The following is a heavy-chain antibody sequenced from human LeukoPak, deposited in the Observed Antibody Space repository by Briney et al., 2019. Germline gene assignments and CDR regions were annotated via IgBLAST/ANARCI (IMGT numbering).Heavy chain of an antibody. J-gene: IGHJ4*02. V-gene: IGHV3-21*01. CDR2: ISSSSSYI. CDR1: GFIFSTYS. CDR3: ARGFVSNGDFDY. Sequence: GGSLRLSCAASGFIFSTYSMNWARQAPGKGLEWVSSISSSSSYIYYADSVKGRFTISRDNAKNSLYLQMNSLRAEDTAVYYCARGFVSNGDFDYWGQGTLVTVSS. D-gene: IGHD4-4*01.